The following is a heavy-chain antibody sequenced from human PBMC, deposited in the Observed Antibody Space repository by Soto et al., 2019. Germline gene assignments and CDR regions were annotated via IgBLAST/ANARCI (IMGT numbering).Heavy chain of an antibody. J-gene: IGHJ4*02. V-gene: IGHV1-3*01. Sequence: QVQLVQSGAEVKKPGASVKVSCKASGYTFTSYAMHWVRQAPGQRLEWMGWINAGNGNTQYSQKFQGRVTITRDTSASTAYMDLSSLRSEETAVYFCARGACSGGNCYSFHFDYWGQGTLVTVSS. CDR1: GYTFTSYA. CDR2: INAGNGNT. D-gene: IGHD2-15*01. CDR3: ARGACSGGNCYSFHFDY.